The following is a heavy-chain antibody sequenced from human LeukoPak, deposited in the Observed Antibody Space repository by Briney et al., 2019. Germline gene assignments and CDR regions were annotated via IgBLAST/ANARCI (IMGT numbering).Heavy chain of an antibody. CDR2: ISGSGGST. CDR3: AQDRSCIHDVCHGDFDH. V-gene: IGHV3-23*01. CDR1: GFFFSSYA. J-gene: IGHJ4*02. Sequence: PGGSLRLSCAASGFFFSSYAMSWVRQAPGKGLEWVSTISGSGGSTYYADSVKGRFTISRDNSKNTMYLQMNRLRAEYTASYPCAQDRSCIHDVCHGDFDHWGQGTLVTVSS. D-gene: IGHD2-8*01.